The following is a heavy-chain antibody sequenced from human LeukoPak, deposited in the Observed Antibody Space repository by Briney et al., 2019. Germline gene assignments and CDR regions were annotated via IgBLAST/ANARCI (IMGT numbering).Heavy chain of an antibody. CDR3: ASSYDSDGND. J-gene: IGHJ1*01. CDR1: GFTFSTSW. CDR2: ISPDGSAT. Sequence: GSLRLSCAASGFTFSTSWMSWGRQAPGKGLEWLANISPDGSATFYVDYVKGRFIMSRDNAKNSLFLQMSSLRDDDTALYYCASSYDSDGNDWGQGTVVTVYS. D-gene: IGHD3-22*01. V-gene: IGHV3-7*01.